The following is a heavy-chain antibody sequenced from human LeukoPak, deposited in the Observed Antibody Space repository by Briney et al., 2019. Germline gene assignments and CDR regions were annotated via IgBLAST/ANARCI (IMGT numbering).Heavy chain of an antibody. Sequence: GSLRLSCAASGFTVSSNYMSWVRQAPGKGLEWVSVIYSGGSTYYADSVKGRFTISRDNSKNTLYLQMNSLRAEDTAVYYCARDQGRSGWYLDYYYGMDVWGKGTTVTVSS. CDR2: IYSGGST. J-gene: IGHJ6*04. CDR1: GFTVSSNY. D-gene: IGHD6-19*01. V-gene: IGHV3-53*01. CDR3: ARDQGRSGWYLDYYYGMDV.